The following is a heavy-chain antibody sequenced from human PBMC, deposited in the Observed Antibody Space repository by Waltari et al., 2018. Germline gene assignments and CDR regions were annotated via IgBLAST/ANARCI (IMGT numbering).Heavy chain of an antibody. CDR3: ARIAVAALDY. CDR1: GGSFSGYY. V-gene: IGHV4-34*01. D-gene: IGHD6-19*01. Sequence: QVQLQQWGAGLLKPSETLSLTCAVYGGSFSGYYWSWIRQPPGKGLEWIGEINHSGSTNYNPSLKSRVTISVDTSKNQFSLKLSSVTAADMAVYYCARIAVAALDYWGQGTLVTVSS. CDR2: INHSGST. J-gene: IGHJ4*02.